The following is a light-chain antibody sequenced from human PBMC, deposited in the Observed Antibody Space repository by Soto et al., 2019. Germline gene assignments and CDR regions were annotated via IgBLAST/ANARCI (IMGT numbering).Light chain of an antibody. CDR2: GAS. J-gene: IGKJ1*01. V-gene: IGKV3-15*01. CDR1: QSVSSN. CDR3: EHPISGGWR. Sequence: ESGSLCWRASQSVSSNLAWYQQKPGQAPRLLIYGASTRATGIPARFSGSGSVTELHLTISDLRFEAFAVYCCEHPISGGWRFAEGTKVDIK.